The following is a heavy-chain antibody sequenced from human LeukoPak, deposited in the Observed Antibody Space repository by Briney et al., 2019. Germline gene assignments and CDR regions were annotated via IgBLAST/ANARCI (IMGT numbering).Heavy chain of an antibody. CDR3: ARVYSIDYYYYYYMDV. J-gene: IGHJ6*03. V-gene: IGHV1-8*01. CDR2: MNPNSGNT. CDR1: GYTFTSYD. D-gene: IGHD6-13*01. Sequence: ASVKVSCKASGYTFTSYDINWVRQATGQGLEWMGWMNPNSGNTGYAQKFQGRVTMTRNTSISTAYMELSSLRSDDTAVYYCARVYSIDYYYYYYMDVWGKGTTVTVSS.